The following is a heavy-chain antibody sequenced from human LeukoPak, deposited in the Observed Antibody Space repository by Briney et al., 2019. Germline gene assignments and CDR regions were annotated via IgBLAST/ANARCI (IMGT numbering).Heavy chain of an antibody. CDR3: ARDRGYGGKWGALDY. CDR2: ISGSGGST. Sequence: GGSLRLSCAASGFTFSSYAMSWVRQAPGKGLEWVSAISGSGGSTYYADSVKGRFTISRDNSKNTLFLQMNSLRAEDTAVYYCARDRGYGGKWGALDYWGQGTLVTVSS. J-gene: IGHJ4*02. V-gene: IGHV3-23*01. CDR1: GFTFSSYA. D-gene: IGHD4-23*01.